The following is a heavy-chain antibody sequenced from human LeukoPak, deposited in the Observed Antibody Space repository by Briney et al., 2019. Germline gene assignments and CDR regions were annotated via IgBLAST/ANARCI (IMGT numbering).Heavy chain of an antibody. J-gene: IGHJ4*02. D-gene: IGHD1-7*01. Sequence: ASVKVSCKASGGTFSSYAISWVRQAPGQGLQWMGWINTNTGNPTYAQGFTGRFVFSLDTSVSTAYLQISSLKAEDTAVYYCARDNNWNSRRRGNFDYWGQGTLVTVSS. CDR1: GGTFSSYA. CDR3: ARDNNWNSRRRGNFDY. CDR2: INTNTGNP. V-gene: IGHV7-4-1*02.